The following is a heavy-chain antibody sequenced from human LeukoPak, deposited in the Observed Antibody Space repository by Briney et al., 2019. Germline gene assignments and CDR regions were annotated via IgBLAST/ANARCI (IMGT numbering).Heavy chain of an antibody. CDR3: AKGGXHGXYXXGXXXXXDP. V-gene: IGHV3-23*01. Sequence: GGSLRLSCTASRFTFSSYAMSWVRQAPGKGLEWVSAISGSGDNIYYADSVKGRFTISRDNSKNTLYLQMISLRAEDTAVYYCAKGGXHGXYXXGXXXXXDPXXXGTPVTVS. J-gene: IGHJ5*02. CDR1: RFTFSSYA. D-gene: IGHD4-11*01. CDR2: ISGSGDNI.